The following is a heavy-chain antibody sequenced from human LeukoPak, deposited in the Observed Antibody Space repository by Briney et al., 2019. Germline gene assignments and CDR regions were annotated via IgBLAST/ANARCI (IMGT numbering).Heavy chain of an antibody. CDR3: ARAPRRYSYGRQYYFDY. CDR1: GYTFTSYY. Sequence: ASVKVSCKASGYTFTSYYMHWVRQAPGQGLEWMGLINPTGGSTGYAQKFQGRVTMTRDTSISTAYMELSRLRSDDTAVYYCARAPRRYSYGRQYYFDYWGQGTLVTVSS. CDR2: INPTGGST. V-gene: IGHV1-46*01. D-gene: IGHD5-18*01. J-gene: IGHJ4*02.